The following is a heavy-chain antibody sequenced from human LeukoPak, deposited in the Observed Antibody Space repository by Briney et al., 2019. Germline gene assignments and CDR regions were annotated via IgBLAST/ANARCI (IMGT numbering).Heavy chain of an antibody. D-gene: IGHD3-22*01. V-gene: IGHV4-30-2*01. J-gene: IGHJ4*02. CDR1: GGSISSGSSA. CDR2: TYLSGTT. CDR3: ARAVYYYDSSGYYYGVYFDY. Sequence: PSETLSLTCAVSGGSISSGSSAWSWIRQPPGKGLEWIGYTYLSGTTYRNPSLKSRVTISLDRSKHQFSLNLKSVTAADTAVYFCARAVYYYDSSGYYYGVYFDYWGQGTLVTVSS.